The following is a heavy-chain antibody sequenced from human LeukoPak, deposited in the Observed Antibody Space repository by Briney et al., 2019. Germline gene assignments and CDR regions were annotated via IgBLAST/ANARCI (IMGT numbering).Heavy chain of an antibody. J-gene: IGHJ5*02. D-gene: IGHD1-7*01. CDR3: ARDLTGTNWFDP. CDR1: GGTFSSYA. Sequence: ASVKVSCKASGGTFSSYAISWVRQAPGQGLEWMGGIIPILGTANYAQKFQGRVTIITDESTSTAYMELSSLRSEDTAVYYCARDLTGTNWFDPWGQGTLVTVSS. V-gene: IGHV1-69*05. CDR2: IIPILGTA.